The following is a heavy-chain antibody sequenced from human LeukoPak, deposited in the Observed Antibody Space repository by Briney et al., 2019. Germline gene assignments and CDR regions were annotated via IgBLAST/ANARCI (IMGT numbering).Heavy chain of an antibody. J-gene: IGHJ4*02. CDR2: IYYSGST. CDR1: GRSISSYY. D-gene: IGHD4-11*01. V-gene: IGHV4-59*01. Sequence: PSETLSLTCTVSGRSISSYYWSWIRQPPGQGLEWIGYIYYSGSTNYNPSLKSRVTISVDTSKNQFSLKLSSMTAADTAVYYCARGPYSNYVPYYFDYWGQGTLVTVSS. CDR3: ARGPYSNYVPYYFDY.